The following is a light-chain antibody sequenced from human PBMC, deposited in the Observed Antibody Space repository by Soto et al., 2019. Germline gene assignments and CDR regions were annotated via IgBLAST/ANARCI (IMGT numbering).Light chain of an antibody. CDR2: DAS. CDR1: QGISSA. J-gene: IGKJ4*01. Sequence: AIPLTQSPSSLSASVGDRVTITCRASQGISSALAWYQQKPGKAPKLLIYDASSLESGVPSRFSGSGSGTDFTLTISSPQPEDFAPYYCQQFNSYPHLTFGGGTKVEIK. V-gene: IGKV1-13*02. CDR3: QQFNSYPHLT.